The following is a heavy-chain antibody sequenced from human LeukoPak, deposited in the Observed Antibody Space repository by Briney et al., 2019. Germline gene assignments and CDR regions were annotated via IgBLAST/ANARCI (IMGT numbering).Heavy chain of an antibody. CDR2: IYYSGST. CDR1: GGSISSGGYY. Sequence: PSETLSLTCTVSGGSISSGGYYWSWIRQHPGKGLEWIGYIYYSGSTYYNPSLKSRVTISVDTSKNQFSLKLSSVTAADTAVYYCARFRGNSEKYAFDIWGQGTMVTVSS. CDR3: ARFRGNSEKYAFDI. D-gene: IGHD4-23*01. V-gene: IGHV4-31*03. J-gene: IGHJ3*02.